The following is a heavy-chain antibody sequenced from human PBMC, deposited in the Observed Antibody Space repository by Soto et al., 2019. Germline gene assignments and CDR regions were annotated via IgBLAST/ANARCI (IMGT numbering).Heavy chain of an antibody. Sequence: SETLSLTCTVSGGSISSYYWSWIRQPPGKGLEWIGYIYYSGSTNYNPSLKSRVTISVDTSKNQFSLKLSSVTAADTAVYYCARAPSYYLWFDPWGQGTLVTVSS. CDR3: ARAPSYYLWFDP. V-gene: IGHV4-59*01. D-gene: IGHD3-16*01. CDR2: IYYSGST. CDR1: GGSISSYY. J-gene: IGHJ5*02.